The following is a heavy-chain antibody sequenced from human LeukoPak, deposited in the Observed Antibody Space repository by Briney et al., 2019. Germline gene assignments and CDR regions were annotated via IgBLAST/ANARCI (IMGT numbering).Heavy chain of an antibody. CDR2: MNPNSGNT. Sequence: ASVKVSCKASGYTFTSYDINWVRQATGQGLGWMGWMNPNSGNTGYAQKFQGRVTMTRNTSISTAYMELSSLRSEDTAVYYCARGYDYGDYVEYFQHWGQGTLVTVSS. CDR1: GYTFTSYD. CDR3: ARGYDYGDYVEYFQH. V-gene: IGHV1-8*01. D-gene: IGHD4-17*01. J-gene: IGHJ1*01.